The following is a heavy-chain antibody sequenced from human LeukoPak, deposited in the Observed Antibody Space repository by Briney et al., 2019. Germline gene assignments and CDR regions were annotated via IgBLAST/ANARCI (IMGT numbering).Heavy chain of an antibody. CDR2: MYNSGST. CDR1: GGSISSYH. D-gene: IGHD5-24*01. Sequence: SETLSLTCTVSGGSISSYHRSWFRQAPGKGLEWIGYMYNSGSTNFNPSLKSRVTISVDTSKDQFSLKLSSVTAADTAVYYCARTGWLQSDPFDSWGQGTLVTVSS. J-gene: IGHJ4*02. V-gene: IGHV4-59*01. CDR3: ARTGWLQSDPFDS.